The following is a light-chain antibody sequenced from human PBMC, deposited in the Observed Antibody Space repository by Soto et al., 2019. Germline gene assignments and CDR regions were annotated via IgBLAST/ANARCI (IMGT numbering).Light chain of an antibody. CDR3: QQYGSSPYT. CDR1: QSVSSSY. J-gene: IGKJ2*01. CDR2: GAS. V-gene: IGKV3-20*01. Sequence: EIVLTQSPGTLSLSPGERATLSCRASQSVSSSYLAWYQQKPGQAPRLLIYGASSRATGIPDRFSGSGSGTDFNLTISRLEPEGFAVYYCQQYGSSPYTFCQGTKLEIK.